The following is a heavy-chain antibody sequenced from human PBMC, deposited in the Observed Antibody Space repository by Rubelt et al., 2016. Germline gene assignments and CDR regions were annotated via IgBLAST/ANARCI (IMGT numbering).Heavy chain of an antibody. J-gene: IGHJ4*02. CDR3: TRRQMASSRRDY. CDR1: GGSISSYY. Sequence: QLQLQESGPGLVKPSETLSLTCTVSGGSISSYYWSWIRQPPGKGLEWIGYIYYSGSTNYNPSLKSRVTISVDTSKDQFSLKRGVGTAADTAVYYCTRRQMASSRRDYWGQGTLVTVSS. V-gene: IGHV4-59*08. D-gene: IGHD5-24*01. CDR2: IYYSGST.